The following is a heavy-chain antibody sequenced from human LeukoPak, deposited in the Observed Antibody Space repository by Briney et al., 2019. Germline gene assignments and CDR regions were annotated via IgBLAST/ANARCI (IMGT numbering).Heavy chain of an antibody. D-gene: IGHD2-2*01. CDR2: IYYSGST. V-gene: IGHV4-59*12. Sequence: PSETLSLTCTVSGGSMSPYHWGWIRQPPGKGLEWIGYIYYSGSTNYNPSLKSRVTISVDTSKNQFSLKLSSVTAADTAVYYCARVEYCSSTSCYPPSFDYWGQGTLVTVSS. J-gene: IGHJ4*02. CDR3: ARVEYCSSTSCYPPSFDY. CDR1: GGSMSPYH.